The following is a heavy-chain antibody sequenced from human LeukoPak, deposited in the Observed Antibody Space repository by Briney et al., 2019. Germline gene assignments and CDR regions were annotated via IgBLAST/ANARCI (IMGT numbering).Heavy chain of an antibody. V-gene: IGHV4-30-4*01. Sequence: SQTLSLTCTVSGGSISSGDYYWSWIRQPPGKGLEWIGYIYYSGSTYYNPSLKGRVTMSVDTSKNQFSLKLSSVTAADTAVYYCARDVIGGAMVPYYFDYWGQGTLVTVSS. J-gene: IGHJ4*02. CDR1: GGSISSGDYY. CDR3: ARDVIGGAMVPYYFDY. D-gene: IGHD5-18*01. CDR2: IYYSGST.